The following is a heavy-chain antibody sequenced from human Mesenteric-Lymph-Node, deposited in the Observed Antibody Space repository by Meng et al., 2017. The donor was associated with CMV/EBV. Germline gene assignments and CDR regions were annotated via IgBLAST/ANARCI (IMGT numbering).Heavy chain of an antibody. D-gene: IGHD4-23*01. Sequence: QPQQLGARLVKLSETLSLTCAVYGGSLSGYYWGWIRQPPGKGLEWIGEINHSGSTNYNPSLKRRVTISVDTSKNQFSLKLSSVSAADTAVYYCARHQRWLKSEGGFNYWGQGTLVTVSS. V-gene: IGHV4-34*01. CDR2: INHSGST. CDR3: ARHQRWLKSEGGFNY. J-gene: IGHJ4*02. CDR1: GGSLSGYY.